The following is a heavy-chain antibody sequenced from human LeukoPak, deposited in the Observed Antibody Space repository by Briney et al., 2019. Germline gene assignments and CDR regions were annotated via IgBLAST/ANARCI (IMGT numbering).Heavy chain of an antibody. J-gene: IGHJ4*02. CDR3: TRVFVGDEYSSSGY. CDR2: INSDGSST. CDR1: GFTFSRYY. V-gene: IGHV3-74*01. D-gene: IGHD6-13*01. Sequence: GGSLRLSCAASGFTFSRYYMRWVRQAPGKGLVWVSRINSDGSSTTYADSVKGRFTISRDNAKNTLYLQMNSLKVEDTAVYYCTRVFVGDEYSSSGYWGQGTLVTVSS.